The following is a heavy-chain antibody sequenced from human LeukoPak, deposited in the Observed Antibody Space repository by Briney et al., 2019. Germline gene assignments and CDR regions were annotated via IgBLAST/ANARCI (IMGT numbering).Heavy chain of an antibody. CDR2: IKQDENEQ. CDR3: ATYSGVHHKTFDD. Sequence: GGSLGLSCAASGITVSRNWMSWVRQTPGGGLEWVANIKQDENEQDYVDSVRGRFTISRDNVKNSLYLQMNSLRVEDTALYFCATYSGVHHKTFDDWGQGTLVTVSS. J-gene: IGHJ4*02. V-gene: IGHV3-7*03. D-gene: IGHD1-26*01. CDR1: GITVSRNW.